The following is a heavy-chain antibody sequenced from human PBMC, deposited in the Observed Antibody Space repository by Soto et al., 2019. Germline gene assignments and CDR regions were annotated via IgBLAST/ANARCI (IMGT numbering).Heavy chain of an antibody. V-gene: IGHV4-4*02. D-gene: IGHD2-21*01. Sequence: QVQLQESGPGLMKPSGTLSLTCAVSGGSITSNWWRWVRQPPGKGLEWIAAIFHTGSANYNPSLMGRLTISMDKPRDHLSLNLNAVTAADTAVYYCARHIAVSGTRGFDHWGQGTLVTVSS. CDR3: ARHIAVSGTRGFDH. CDR1: GGSITSNW. CDR2: IFHTGSA. J-gene: IGHJ4*02.